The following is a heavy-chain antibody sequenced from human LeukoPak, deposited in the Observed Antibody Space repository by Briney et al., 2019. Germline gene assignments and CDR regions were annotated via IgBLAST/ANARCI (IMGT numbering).Heavy chain of an antibody. CDR1: GYTLTELS. CDR3: ATPYSYGPYFDY. V-gene: IGHV1-24*01. CDR2: FDPEDGET. J-gene: IGHJ4*02. Sequence: ASVKVSCKVSGYTLTELSMHWVRQAPGKGLEWMGGFDPEDGETIYAQKFQGRVTMTEDTSTDTAYMELSSLRSEDTAVYYCATPYSYGPYFDYWGQGTLVTASS. D-gene: IGHD5-18*01.